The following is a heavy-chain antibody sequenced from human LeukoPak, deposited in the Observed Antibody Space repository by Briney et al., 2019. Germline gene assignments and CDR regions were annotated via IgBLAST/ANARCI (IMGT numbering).Heavy chain of an antibody. D-gene: IGHD3-22*01. V-gene: IGHV4-34*01. J-gene: IGHJ4*02. Sequence: SETLSLTCAVYGGSFSGYYWSWIRQPPGKGLEWIGEINHSGSTNYNPSLKSRVTISVDKSKNQFSLKLSSVTAADTAVYYCARVGNYYDSSGYPLYYFDYWGQGTLVTVSS. CDR2: INHSGST. CDR1: GGSFSGYY. CDR3: ARVGNYYDSSGYPLYYFDY.